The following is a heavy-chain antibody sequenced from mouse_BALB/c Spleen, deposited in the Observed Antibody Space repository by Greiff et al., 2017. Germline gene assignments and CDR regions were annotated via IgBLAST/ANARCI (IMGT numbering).Heavy chain of an antibody. V-gene: IGHV1-54*03. CDR2: INPGSGGT. CDR1: GYAFTNYL. CDR3: ARGGYGAPYYFDY. D-gene: IGHD2-10*02. J-gene: IGHJ2*01. Sequence: QVQLKQSGAELVRPGTSVKVSCKASGYAFTNYLIEWVKQRPGQGLEWIGVINPGSGGTNYNEKFKGKATLTADKSSSTAYMQLSSLTSDDSAVYFCARGGYGAPYYFDYWGQGTTLTVSS.